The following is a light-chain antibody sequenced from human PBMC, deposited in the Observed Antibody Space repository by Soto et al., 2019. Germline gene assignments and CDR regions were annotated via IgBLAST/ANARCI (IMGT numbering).Light chain of an antibody. CDR1: QGFCNY. J-gene: IGKJ4*01. V-gene: IGKV1-27*01. CDR3: QKCGTVPFA. Sequence: DIQMTQSPSSLSASVGDRVTITCRASQGFCNYLAWYQQKRGKVPKLLIYAASSLQSGLPSRFSGSGSGGDVTLTISSLMPEDDATDYCQKCGTVPFAFGGGTKVELK. CDR2: AAS.